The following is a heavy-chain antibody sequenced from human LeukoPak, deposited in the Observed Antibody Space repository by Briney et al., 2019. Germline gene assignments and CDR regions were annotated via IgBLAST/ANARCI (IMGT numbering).Heavy chain of an antibody. J-gene: IGHJ3*02. Sequence: SETLSLTCTVSGGSISSSNYYWGWIRQPPGKGLEWIGSMYYSGNTYYNPSLKSRVAISIDRSKNQFSLGLTSVTAADTAVYYCTRDGVRGVNAFDIWGQGTMVTVSS. CDR1: GGSISSSNYY. CDR3: TRDGVRGVNAFDI. D-gene: IGHD3-10*01. V-gene: IGHV4-39*07. CDR2: MYYSGNT.